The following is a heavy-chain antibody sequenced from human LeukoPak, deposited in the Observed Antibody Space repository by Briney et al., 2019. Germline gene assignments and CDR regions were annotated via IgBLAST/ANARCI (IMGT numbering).Heavy chain of an antibody. D-gene: IGHD2-2*02. CDR2: INSDGSAT. V-gene: IGHV3-74*01. Sequence: GSLRLSCAASGFTFSTYWMHWVRQTPGKGLLWVSRINSDGSATTYADSVKGRFTISRDNAKNTLYLQMNSLRAEDTAVYYCTRAYCGSTSCYTELFDPWGQGTLVTVSS. J-gene: IGHJ5*02. CDR1: GFTFSTYW. CDR3: TRAYCGSTSCYTELFDP.